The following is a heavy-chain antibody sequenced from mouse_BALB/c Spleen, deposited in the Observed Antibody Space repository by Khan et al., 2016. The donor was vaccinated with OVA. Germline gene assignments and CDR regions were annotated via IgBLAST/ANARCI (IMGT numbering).Heavy chain of an antibody. CDR2: IWSDGTT. D-gene: IGHD2-10*01. CDR1: GFSLTNYG. CDR3: ARQPYYHYNSMDY. V-gene: IGHV2-6-1*01. Sequence: QVQLKASGPGLVAPSQSLSITCTISGFSLTNYGVHWVRQPPGKGLEWLVVIWSDGTTTYNSAPKSRLTITKENSKNIVFLNMNSLQTDDTAMYLVARQPYYHYNSMDYWGQGPSGTVSS. J-gene: IGHJ4*01.